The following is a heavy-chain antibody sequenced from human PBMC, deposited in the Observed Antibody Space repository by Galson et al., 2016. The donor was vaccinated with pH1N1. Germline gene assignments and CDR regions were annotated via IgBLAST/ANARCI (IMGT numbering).Heavy chain of an antibody. D-gene: IGHD1-26*01. CDR2: INQVGSRK. CDR3: AAEDYYTSLY. CDR1: GFIFSDDW. J-gene: IGHJ4*02. V-gene: IGHV3-7*01. Sequence: SLRLSCAASGFIFSDDWMSWVRQAPGKGLEWVAKINQVGSRKYYVDSMTGRCTISRDNAENSSSLPMNSLGVEDTALYYCAAEDYYTSLYWGQGILVTVPS.